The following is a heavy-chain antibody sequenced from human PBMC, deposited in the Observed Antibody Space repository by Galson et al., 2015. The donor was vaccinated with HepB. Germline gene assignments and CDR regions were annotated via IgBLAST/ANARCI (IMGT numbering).Heavy chain of an antibody. CDR1: GFTFSSYR. V-gene: IGHV3-21*01. D-gene: IGHD6-13*01. CDR2: ISSSSSYI. J-gene: IGHJ5*02. Sequence: SLRLPCAASGFTFSSYRMNWVRQAPGKGLEGVSSISSSSSYIYYADSVKGRFTISRDNAKNSLYLQMNSLRAEDTAVYYCARYRAAAANWFDPWGQGTLVTVSS. CDR3: ARYRAAAANWFDP.